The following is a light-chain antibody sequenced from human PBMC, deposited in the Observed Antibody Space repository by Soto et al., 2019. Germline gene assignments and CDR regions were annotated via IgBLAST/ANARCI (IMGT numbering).Light chain of an antibody. Sequence: QSALTQPASVSGSRGQSITISCTGSSSDVGGYNYVSWYQHHPGKAPKLMIYGVSNRPSGFSNRFSGSKSGNTASMTISGLEAEDEADYYCSSYTLVTNLGAVFGGGTKLTVL. CDR1: SSDVGGYNY. J-gene: IGLJ2*01. CDR3: SSYTLVTNLGAV. V-gene: IGLV2-14*01. CDR2: GVS.